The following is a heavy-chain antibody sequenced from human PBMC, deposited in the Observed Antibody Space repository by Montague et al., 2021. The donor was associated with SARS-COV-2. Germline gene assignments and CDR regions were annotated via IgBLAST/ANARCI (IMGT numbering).Heavy chain of an antibody. D-gene: IGHD1-26*01. CDR2: IKPDGGEK. V-gene: IGHV3-7*03. Sequence: SLRLSCAASGFTFSSYWMSWVRQTPGKGLEWVANIKPDGGEKHYXXSLKVRFTISGDNAKNSLNLQMDSLRAEDTALYYCARDSRIVGATGGMDVWGQGTTVIVSS. CDR3: ARDSRIVGATGGMDV. J-gene: IGHJ6*02. CDR1: GFTFSSYW.